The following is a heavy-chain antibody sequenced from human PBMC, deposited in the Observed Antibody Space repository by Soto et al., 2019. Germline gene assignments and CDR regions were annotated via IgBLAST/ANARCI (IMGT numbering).Heavy chain of an antibody. CDR3: ARAERTYDFWSGYLTGYFDY. V-gene: IGHV4-59*01. D-gene: IGHD3-3*01. CDR1: GGSISSYY. CDR2: IYYSGST. Sequence: PSETLSLTCTVSGGSISSYYWSWIRQPPGKGLEWIGYIYYSGSTNYNPSLKSRVTISVDTSKNQFSLKLSSVTAADTAVYYCARAERTYDFWSGYLTGYFDYWGQGTLVTVSS. J-gene: IGHJ4*02.